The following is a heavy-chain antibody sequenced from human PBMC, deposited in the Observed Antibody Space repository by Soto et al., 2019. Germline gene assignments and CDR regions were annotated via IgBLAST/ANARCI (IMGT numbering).Heavy chain of an antibody. V-gene: IGHV3-15*01. CDR1: GINFSRAW. J-gene: IGHJ4*01. CDR2: IKSKFDGETI. CDR3: ATGLLRYYAY. Sequence: GESLKISCAASGINFSRAWMSWVRQAPGKGLEWVGRIKSKFDGETIDYAAPVKGRFTISRDDSKNIVYLQMNSLNTEDTAVYYCATGLLRYYAYWGHGTLVTVSS. D-gene: IGHD3-9*01.